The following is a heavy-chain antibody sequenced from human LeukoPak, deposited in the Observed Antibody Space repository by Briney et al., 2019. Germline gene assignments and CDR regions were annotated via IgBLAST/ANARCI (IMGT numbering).Heavy chain of an antibody. J-gene: IGHJ3*02. D-gene: IGHD3-9*01. Sequence: SETLSLTCTVSGGSISTYYWSWIRQPPGKGLEWIGYIYYSGNTNYNPSLTSRVTISVNTSKNQFSLKLSSVTAADTAVYYCARRSLLYYDSLTGYEHDVFDIWGQGTMVTVSS. CDR3: ARRSLLYYDSLTGYEHDVFDI. CDR1: GGSISTYY. V-gene: IGHV4-59*08. CDR2: IYYSGNT.